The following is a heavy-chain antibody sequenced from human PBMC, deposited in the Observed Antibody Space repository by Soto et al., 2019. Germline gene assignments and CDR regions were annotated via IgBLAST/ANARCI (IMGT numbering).Heavy chain of an antibody. J-gene: IGHJ6*02. Sequence: GGSLRLSCAASGFTFSSYEMNWVRQVPGKGLEWVSYISSSGSTIYYADSVKGRFTISRDNAKNSLYLQMNSLRAEDTAVYYCAAYSSSYGMDVWGQGTTVTVSS. CDR3: AAYSSSYGMDV. CDR2: ISSSGSTI. CDR1: GFTFSSYE. V-gene: IGHV3-48*03. D-gene: IGHD6-6*01.